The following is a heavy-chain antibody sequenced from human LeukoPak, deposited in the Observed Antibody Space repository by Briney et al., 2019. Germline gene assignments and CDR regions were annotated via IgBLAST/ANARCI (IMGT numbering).Heavy chain of an antibody. CDR1: GYTFTNYG. CDR3: ASEKWVKREGVYYYYGITV. Sequence: ASVKVSCKASGYTFTNYGVTWVRQAPGQGLEWMGWISAYNGNTNYAQKLQGRVTMTTDTSTSTAYIELRSLRSDDTAVYYCASEKWVKREGVYYYYGITVWGQGTTVTVSS. V-gene: IGHV1-18*01. CDR2: ISAYNGNT. J-gene: IGHJ6*02. D-gene: IGHD1-26*01.